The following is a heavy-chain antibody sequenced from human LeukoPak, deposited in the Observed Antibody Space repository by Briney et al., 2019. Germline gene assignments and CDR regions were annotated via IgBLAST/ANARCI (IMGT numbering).Heavy chain of an antibody. V-gene: IGHV4-59*01. CDR2: IYYRGST. D-gene: IGHD6-13*01. J-gene: IGHJ4*02. CDR3: ASGLYPAAGTDHQFDY. CDR1: VAPIISYY. Sequence: SETLSLTCTVSVAPIISYYWSWIRQPPGKGLEWIGYIYYRGSTNYNPSLKSRVTISVDTSKNQFSLKLSSVTAADTAVYYCASGLYPAAGTDHQFDYWGKGTLVTVSS.